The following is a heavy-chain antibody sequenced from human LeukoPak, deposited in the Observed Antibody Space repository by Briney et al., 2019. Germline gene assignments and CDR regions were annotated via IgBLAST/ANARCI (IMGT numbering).Heavy chain of an antibody. CDR3: AGVDAAMPDAFDI. CDR2: INSDGTST. CDR1: GFTFSSYW. D-gene: IGHD5-18*01. Sequence: GGSLRLSCAASGFTFSSYWMHWVRQAPGKGLVWVSRINSDGTSTTYADSVKGRFTISRDNSKNALYLQMDSLRADDTAVYYCAGVDAAMPDAFDIWGQGTTVTVSS. V-gene: IGHV3-74*01. J-gene: IGHJ3*02.